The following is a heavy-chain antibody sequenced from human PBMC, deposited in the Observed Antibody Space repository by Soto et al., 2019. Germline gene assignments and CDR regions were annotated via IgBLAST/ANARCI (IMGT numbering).Heavy chain of an antibody. J-gene: IGHJ3*02. D-gene: IGHD4-17*01. CDR2: IYYSGST. Sequence: QVQLQESGPGLVKPSQTLSLTCTVSGGSISSGGYYWSWIRQHPGKGLEWIGYIYYSGSTYYNPSLKSRVTISVDTSKNQFSLKLSSVTAADPAVYFCARDRSGDYGNDAFDIWGQGTMVTVSS. CDR1: GGSISSGGYY. V-gene: IGHV4-31*03. CDR3: ARDRSGDYGNDAFDI.